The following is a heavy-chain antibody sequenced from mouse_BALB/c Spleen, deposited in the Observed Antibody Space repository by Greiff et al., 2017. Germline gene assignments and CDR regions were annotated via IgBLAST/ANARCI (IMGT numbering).Heavy chain of an antibody. CDR2: IYPYNGGT. CDR1: GFTFTDYN. V-gene: IGHV1S29*02. Sequence: VQLQQSGPELVKPGASVKISCTASGFTFTDYNMHWVKQSHGKSLEWIGYIYPYNGGTGYNQKFKSKATLTVDNSSSTAYLELRSLTSEDSAVYYCARGYYRYDVFAYWGQGTLVTVSA. J-gene: IGHJ3*01. D-gene: IGHD2-14*01. CDR3: ARGYYRYDVFAY.